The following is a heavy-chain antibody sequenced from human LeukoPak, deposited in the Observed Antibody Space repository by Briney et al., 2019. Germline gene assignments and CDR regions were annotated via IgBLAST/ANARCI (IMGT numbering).Heavy chain of an antibody. CDR1: GYSFTSYW. Sequence: GESLKISCKGSGYSFTSYWIGWVRQMPGKGLEWMGIIYPGDSDTRYSPSFQGQVAISADKSISTAYLQWSSLKASDTAMYYCARRPSATGADFDYWGQGTLVTVSS. D-gene: IGHD7-27*01. CDR3: ARRPSATGADFDY. J-gene: IGHJ4*02. V-gene: IGHV5-51*01. CDR2: IYPGDSDT.